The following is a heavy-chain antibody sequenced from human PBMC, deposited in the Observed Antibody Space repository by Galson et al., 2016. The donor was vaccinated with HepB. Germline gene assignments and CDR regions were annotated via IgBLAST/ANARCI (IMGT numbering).Heavy chain of an antibody. CDR1: GFIFSVFG. CDR3: AKGWSGRHN. V-gene: IGHV3-30*18. CDR2: ISYDGSNK. J-gene: IGHJ4*02. Sequence: SLRLSCAASGFIFSVFGMHWVRQAPGKGLECVAIISYDGSNKYYADSVKGRFTISRDNSKNTLYLQMNSLMYEDTAVYYCAKGWSGRHNWGQGTLVTVSS. D-gene: IGHD3-3*01.